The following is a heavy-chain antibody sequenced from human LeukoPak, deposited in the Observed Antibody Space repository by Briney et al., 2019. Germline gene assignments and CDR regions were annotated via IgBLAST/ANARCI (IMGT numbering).Heavy chain of an antibody. CDR1: GYTLTELS. Sequence: ASVRVSCKVSGYTLTELSMHWVRQAPGKGLEWMGGFDPEDGETIYAQKFQGRVTMTEDTSTDTAYMELSSLRSEDTAVYYCATDGHSGWDFDYWGQGTLVTVSS. CDR3: ATDGHSGWDFDY. V-gene: IGHV1-24*01. J-gene: IGHJ4*02. D-gene: IGHD6-19*01. CDR2: FDPEDGET.